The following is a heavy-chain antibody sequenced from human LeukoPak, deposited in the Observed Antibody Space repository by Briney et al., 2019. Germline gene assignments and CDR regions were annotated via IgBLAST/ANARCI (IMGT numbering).Heavy chain of an antibody. Sequence: GGSLRLSCAASGFTFSSYSMNWVRQAPGKGLEWVSSISSSSSYIYYADSVKGRFTISRDNAKNSLYLQMNSLRAEDTAVYYCARGPWRNYYDSSGNDYWGQGTLVTVSS. V-gene: IGHV3-21*01. CDR3: ARGPWRNYYDSSGNDY. CDR1: GFTFSSYS. CDR2: ISSSSSYI. J-gene: IGHJ4*02. D-gene: IGHD3-22*01.